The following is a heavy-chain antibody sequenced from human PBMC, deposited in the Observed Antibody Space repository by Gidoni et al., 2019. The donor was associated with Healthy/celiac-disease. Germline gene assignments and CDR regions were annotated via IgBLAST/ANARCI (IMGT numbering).Heavy chain of an antibody. D-gene: IGHD3-10*01. Sequence: QVQLVQSGAEVKKPGSSVKVSCKASGGTFSSYAISWVRQAPGQGLEWMGGIIPIFGTANYAQKFQGRVTITADESTSTAYMELSSLRSEDTAVYDCARDRWPLRTVKNYYYGMDVWGQGTTVTVSS. J-gene: IGHJ6*02. CDR1: GGTFSSYA. CDR3: ARDRWPLRTVKNYYYGMDV. CDR2: IIPIFGTA. V-gene: IGHV1-69*01.